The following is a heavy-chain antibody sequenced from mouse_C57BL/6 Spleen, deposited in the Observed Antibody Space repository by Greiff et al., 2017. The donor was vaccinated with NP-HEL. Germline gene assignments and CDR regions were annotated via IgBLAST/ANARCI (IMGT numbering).Heavy chain of an antibody. J-gene: IGHJ4*01. V-gene: IGHV5-17*01. CDR1: GFTFSDYG. CDR2: ISSGSSTI. CDR3: ARKLYYGSSYEAMDY. D-gene: IGHD1-1*01. Sequence: EVMLVESGGGLVKPGGSLKLSCAASGFTFSDYGMHWVRQAPEKGLEWVAYISSGSSTIYYADTVKGRFTISRDNAKNTLFLQMTSLRSEDTAMYYCARKLYYGSSYEAMDYWGQGTSVTVSS.